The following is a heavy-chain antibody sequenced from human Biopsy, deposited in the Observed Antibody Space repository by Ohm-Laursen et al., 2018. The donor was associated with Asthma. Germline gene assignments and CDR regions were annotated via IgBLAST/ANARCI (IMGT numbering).Heavy chain of an antibody. Sequence: SQTLSLTCTVSGAYIGTPDYHWSWIRQSPGKGLEWIGFVFYSGTTHYSRSLERRLFLSIDTARNEFSMNLRSLTAADTAVYFCARVASYGDVYFEIDVWGPGSTVSV. V-gene: IGHV4-30-4*01. D-gene: IGHD4-17*01. CDR2: VFYSGTT. J-gene: IGHJ6*02. CDR1: GAYIGTPDYH. CDR3: ARVASYGDVYFEIDV.